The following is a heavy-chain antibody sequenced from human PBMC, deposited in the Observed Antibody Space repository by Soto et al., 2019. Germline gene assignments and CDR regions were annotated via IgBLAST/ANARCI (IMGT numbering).Heavy chain of an antibody. D-gene: IGHD6-19*01. CDR3: ARDSVRSSGWYPLGYFDY. V-gene: IGHV1-69*01. J-gene: IGHJ4*02. CDR2: IIPIFGTA. CDR1: GGTFSSYA. Sequence: QVQLVQSGAEVKKPGSSVKVSCKASGGTFSSYAISWVRQAPGQGLEWMGGIIPIFGTANYAQKFQGRVTITADESTSTAHMELSSLRSEDTAVYYCARDSVRSSGWYPLGYFDYWGQGTLVTVSS.